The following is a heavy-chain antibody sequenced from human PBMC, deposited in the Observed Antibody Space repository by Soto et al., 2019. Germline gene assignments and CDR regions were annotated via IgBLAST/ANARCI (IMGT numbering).Heavy chain of an antibody. CDR1: GYTFTRYY. V-gene: IGHV1-24*01. D-gene: IGHD2-21*02. Sequence: ASVEVSCQASGYTFTRYYMHWVRQAPVKVLEWMGGFDPEDGETIYAQKFQGRVTMTEDTSTDTAYMELSSLRSEDTAVYYCARAVVVTATQGYYYYYGMDVWRQGNTVTVSS. J-gene: IGHJ6*02. CDR2: FDPEDGET. CDR3: ARAVVVTATQGYYYYYGMDV.